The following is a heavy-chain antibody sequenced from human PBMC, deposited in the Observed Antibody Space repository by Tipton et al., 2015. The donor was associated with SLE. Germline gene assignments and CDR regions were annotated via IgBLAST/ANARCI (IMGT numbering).Heavy chain of an antibody. J-gene: IGHJ5*02. Sequence: TLSLTCAVYGGSLSGYYWSWIRQPPGKGLEWLGEINHSGSTNYNPSLKSRVTISVDTSKNQFSLKLSSVTAADTAVYYCATKGPCGGDCSHTGWFDPWGQGTLVTVSS. V-gene: IGHV4-34*01. CDR2: INHSGST. D-gene: IGHD2-21*01. CDR1: GGSLSGYY. CDR3: ATKGPCGGDCSHTGWFDP.